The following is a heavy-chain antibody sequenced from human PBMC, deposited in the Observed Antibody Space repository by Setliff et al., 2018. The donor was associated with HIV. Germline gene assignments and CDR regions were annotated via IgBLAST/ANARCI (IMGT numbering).Heavy chain of an antibody. D-gene: IGHD6-6*01. J-gene: IGHJ4*02. CDR2: IISIHRTT. CDR3: ARGVSSASKSPDY. CDR1: GRTSSIYA. Sequence: SVKVSCKASGRTSSIYAINWVRQAPGQGLEWMGGIISIHRTTIYAQRFQGRVTLTKDESTSTAYMELSSLRSEDTAVYYCARGVSSASKSPDYWGQGTLVTVSS. V-gene: IGHV1-69*05.